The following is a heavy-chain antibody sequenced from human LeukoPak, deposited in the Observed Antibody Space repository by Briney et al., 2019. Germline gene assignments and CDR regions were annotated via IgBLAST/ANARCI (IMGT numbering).Heavy chain of an antibody. CDR2: IHHSGST. D-gene: IGHD6-13*01. J-gene: IGHJ4*02. CDR1: GGSFSGYY. Sequence: KPSETLSLTCAVYGGSFSGYYWNWIRQPPGKGLEWIGEIHHSGSTNYNPSLKSRVTISIDTSKNQFSLNLNSMTAADTAVYYCARGRGIAAAANYFDYWGQGTLVTVSS. V-gene: IGHV4-34*01. CDR3: ARGRGIAAAANYFDY.